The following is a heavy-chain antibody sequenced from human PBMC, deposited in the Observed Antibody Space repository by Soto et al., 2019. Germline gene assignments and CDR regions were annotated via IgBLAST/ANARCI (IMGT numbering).Heavy chain of an antibody. D-gene: IGHD6-19*01. CDR3: ARDRESSGWFHYDAFDI. CDR2: TYYRSKWYN. CDR1: GDSVSSNSAA. Sequence: SQTLSLTCAISGDSVSSNSAAWNWIRQSPSRGLEWLGRTYYRSKWYNDYAVSVKSRITINPDTSKNQFSLQLNSVTPEDTAVYYCARDRESSGWFHYDAFDIWGQGTMVTVSS. V-gene: IGHV6-1*01. J-gene: IGHJ3*02.